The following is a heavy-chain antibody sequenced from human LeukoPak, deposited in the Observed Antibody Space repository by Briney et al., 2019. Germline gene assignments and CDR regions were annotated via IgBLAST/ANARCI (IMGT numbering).Heavy chain of an antibody. CDR1: GFSLSNIGVC. Sequence: SGPAMVTPTQTLTLTCTFSGFSLSNIGVCVTWIRQPPGEALEWLARTDCNGAKYSNTSTKSRITISRDTSTSQAALTLTNVDPLDTATYYCARSADIRSGGYGDYFDYWREAMQVGVSS. D-gene: IGHD2-15*01. CDR3: ARSADIRSGGYGDYFDY. J-gene: IGHJ4*02. CDR2: TDCNGAK. V-gene: IGHV2-70*11.